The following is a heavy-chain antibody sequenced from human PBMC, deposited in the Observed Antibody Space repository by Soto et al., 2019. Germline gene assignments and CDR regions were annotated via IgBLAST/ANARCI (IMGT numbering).Heavy chain of an antibody. CDR1: GGSFSGYY. D-gene: IGHD3-16*02. J-gene: IGHJ1*01. Sequence: QVQLQQWGAGLLKPSETLSLTCAVYGGSFSGYYWSWIRQPPGKGLEWIGEINHSGSTNYNPSLKSRVTISVDTYKNQFSLKLSSVTAADTAVYYCARTHSAGYPEQYFQHWGQGTLVTVSS. CDR2: INHSGST. V-gene: IGHV4-34*01. CDR3: ARTHSAGYPEQYFQH.